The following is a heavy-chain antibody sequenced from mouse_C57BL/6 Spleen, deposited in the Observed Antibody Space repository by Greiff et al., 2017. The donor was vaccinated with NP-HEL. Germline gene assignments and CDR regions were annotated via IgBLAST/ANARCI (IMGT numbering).Heavy chain of an antibody. Sequence: QVQLQQPGAELVMPGASVKLSCKASGYTFTSYWMHWVKQRPGQGLEWIGEIDPSDSYTNYNQKFKGKSTLTVDKSSSTAYMQLSSLTSEDAAVYYCARTSGTWYFDYWGQGTTLTVSS. J-gene: IGHJ2*01. CDR2: IDPSDSYT. CDR3: ARTSGTWYFDY. CDR1: GYTFTSYW. V-gene: IGHV1-69*01. D-gene: IGHD4-1*01.